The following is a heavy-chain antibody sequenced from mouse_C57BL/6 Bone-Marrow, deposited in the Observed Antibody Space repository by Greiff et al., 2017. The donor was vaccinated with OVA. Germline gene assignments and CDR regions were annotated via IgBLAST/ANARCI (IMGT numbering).Heavy chain of an antibody. CDR3: ARHYGSSYPAWFAY. CDR2: ISSGSSTI. CDR1: GFTFSDYG. J-gene: IGHJ3*01. D-gene: IGHD1-1*01. V-gene: IGHV5-17*01. Sequence: EVQGVESGGGLVKPGGSLKLSCAASGFTFSDYGMHWVRQAPEKGLEWVAYISSGSSTIYYADTVKGRFTISRDNAKNTLFLQMTSLRSEDTAMYYCARHYGSSYPAWFAYWGQGTLVTVSA.